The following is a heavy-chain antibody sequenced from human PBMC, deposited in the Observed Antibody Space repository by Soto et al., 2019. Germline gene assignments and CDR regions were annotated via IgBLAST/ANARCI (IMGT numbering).Heavy chain of an antibody. J-gene: IGHJ6*02. V-gene: IGHV3-48*03. Sequence: GGSLRLSCAVSGFTFSSYEMNWVRQAPGKGLEWVSYISSSGSTIYYADSVKGRFTISRDNAKNSLYLQMNSLRGEDTAVYYCARVYSSSSGKAMDVWGQGTTVTVSS. CDR1: GFTFSSYE. CDR3: ARVYSSSSGKAMDV. CDR2: ISSSGSTI. D-gene: IGHD6-6*01.